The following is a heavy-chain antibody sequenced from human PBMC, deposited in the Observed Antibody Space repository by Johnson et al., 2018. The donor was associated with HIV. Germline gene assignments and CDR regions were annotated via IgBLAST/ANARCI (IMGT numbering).Heavy chain of an antibody. J-gene: IGHJ3*02. Sequence: VQLVESGGGLVQPGGSLRLSCAASGFTFSSYAMNWVRQAPGKGLEWVGRINSKTDGGTTYYAAPVKAIFPISRDDSKNTLYRRMTSLKTEDEAVYYCTTDPIAAAGHDAFDSWGQGTMVTVSS. CDR2: INSKTDGGTT. D-gene: IGHD6-13*01. CDR3: TTDPIAAAGHDAFDS. V-gene: IGHV3-15*01. CDR1: GFTFSSYA.